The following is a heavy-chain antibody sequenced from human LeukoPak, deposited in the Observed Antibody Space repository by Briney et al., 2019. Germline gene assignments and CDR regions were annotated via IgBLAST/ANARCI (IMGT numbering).Heavy chain of an antibody. J-gene: IGHJ4*02. Sequence: PGGSLRLSCAASGFTFSGSGMHWVRQAPGKGLEWVAFIRYHGSDKFYADSVKGRFTISRDNSKNTLYLQMNSLRAEDTAVYYCAKASVVVVTAIRPCGGPDYWGQGTLVTVSS. D-gene: IGHD2-21*02. CDR2: IRYHGSDK. CDR1: GFTFSGSG. CDR3: AKASVVVVTAIRPCGGPDY. V-gene: IGHV3-30*02.